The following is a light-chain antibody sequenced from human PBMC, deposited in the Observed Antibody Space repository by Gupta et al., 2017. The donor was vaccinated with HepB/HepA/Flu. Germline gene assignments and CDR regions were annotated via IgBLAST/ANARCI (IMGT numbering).Light chain of an antibody. J-gene: IGLJ2*01. V-gene: IGLV2-14*01. CDR3: SSFTYTTTLVV. Sequence: HSALPPPAPASWFPWQSITTYCTGTSSDFGDFNHVAWYQQHPGKAPKLLISEVSNRRSRMSNRFFGSKSGNTASLTISGLQTEDEADYYCSSFTYTTTLVVFGCRTKVTVL. CDR1: SSDFGDFNH. CDR2: EVS.